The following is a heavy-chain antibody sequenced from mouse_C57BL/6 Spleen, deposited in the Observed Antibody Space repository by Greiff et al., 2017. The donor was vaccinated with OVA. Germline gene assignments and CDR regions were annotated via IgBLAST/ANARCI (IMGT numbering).Heavy chain of an antibody. CDR1: GYAFSSSW. Sequence: VKLQESGPELVKPGASVKISCKASGYAFSSSWMNWVKQRPGKGLEWIGRIYPGDGDTNYNGKFKGKATLTADKSSSTAYMQLSSLTSEDSAVYFCAEGPGPGVYYAMDYWGQGTSVTVSS. CDR2: IYPGDGDT. V-gene: IGHV1-82*01. CDR3: AEGPGPGVYYAMDY. J-gene: IGHJ4*01. D-gene: IGHD3-3*01.